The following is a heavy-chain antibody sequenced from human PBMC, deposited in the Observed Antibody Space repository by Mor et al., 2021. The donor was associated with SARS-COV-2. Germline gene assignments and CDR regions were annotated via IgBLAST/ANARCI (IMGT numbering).Heavy chain of an antibody. V-gene: IGHV1-3*01. CDR2: INAGNGNT. J-gene: IGHJ4*02. D-gene: IGHD3-22*01. Sequence: INAGNGNTKYSQKFQGRVTITRDTSASTAYMELSSLRSEDTAVYYCAVSGYDYWGQGTLVTVSS. CDR3: AVSGYDY.